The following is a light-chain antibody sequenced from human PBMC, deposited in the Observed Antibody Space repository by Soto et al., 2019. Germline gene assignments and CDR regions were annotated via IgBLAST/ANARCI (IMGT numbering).Light chain of an antibody. CDR3: SSFTGSTTWV. CDR1: SNDVGGYNY. Sequence: QSALTQPASVSGSPGQSITMFCTGTSNDVGGYNYVSWYQQHPGKAPKLIIYEVSNRPSGISNRFSGSKSANTASLTISGLQADDEADYYCSSFTGSTTWVFGGGTKLTVL. V-gene: IGLV2-14*01. J-gene: IGLJ3*02. CDR2: EVS.